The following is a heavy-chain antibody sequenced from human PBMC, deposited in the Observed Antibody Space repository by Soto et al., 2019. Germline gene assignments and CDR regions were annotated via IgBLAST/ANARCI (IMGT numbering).Heavy chain of an antibody. Sequence: EVQLLESGGGLVQPGGSLRLSCAASGFTFSSYAMSWVRQAPGKGLEWVSAISGSGGSTYYADSVKGRFTISRDNSKNTLYLQMNSLRAEDTAVYYCAKSHTLAYSSGWYDDRAGLRYWYFDLWGRGTLVTVSS. J-gene: IGHJ2*01. CDR2: ISGSGGST. V-gene: IGHV3-23*01. CDR3: AKSHTLAYSSGWYDDRAGLRYWYFDL. CDR1: GFTFSSYA. D-gene: IGHD6-19*01.